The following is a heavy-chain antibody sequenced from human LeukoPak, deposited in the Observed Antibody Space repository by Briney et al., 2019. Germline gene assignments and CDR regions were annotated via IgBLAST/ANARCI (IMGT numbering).Heavy chain of an antibody. CDR2: INPSGGST. J-gene: IGHJ4*02. CDR3: ARVDGIAVAGVDY. Sequence: ASVKVSCKASGYTFTSYYMHWVRQAPGQGLEWMGVINPSGGSTSYAQKFQGRVTMTRDTSTSAVYMELSSLRSEDTAVYYCARVDGIAVAGVDYWGQGTLVTVSS. CDR1: GYTFTSYY. V-gene: IGHV1-46*01. D-gene: IGHD6-19*01.